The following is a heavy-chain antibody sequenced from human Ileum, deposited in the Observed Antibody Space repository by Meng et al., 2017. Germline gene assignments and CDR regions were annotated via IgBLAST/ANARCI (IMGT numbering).Heavy chain of an antibody. Sequence: EVQLVEAGGGLVQPGVFMRLSCVVSGLTFSNYWMHWVRQVPGKGLVWVSRIKYDGTSTYYADSVRGRFTISRDNAKNTLYLQMNSLRAEDTAVYYCAISDWFDPWGQGTLVTVSS. D-gene: IGHD3-16*02. J-gene: IGHJ5*02. CDR3: AISDWFDP. CDR1: GLTFSNYW. CDR2: IKYDGTST. V-gene: IGHV3-74*01.